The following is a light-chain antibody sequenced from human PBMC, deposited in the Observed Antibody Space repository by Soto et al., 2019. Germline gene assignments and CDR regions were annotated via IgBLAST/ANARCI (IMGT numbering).Light chain of an antibody. CDR3: QQSYIAPLT. CDR1: QRLSIF. V-gene: IGKV1-39*01. CDR2: TAS. J-gene: IGKJ5*01. Sequence: DIQMTQSPSSLSASVGDRVTITCRASQRLSIFLNWYQQKPGKAPQLLIYTASTLESGVPSRFSGSGSGTDFTLTISSLQPEDSVTYYCQQSYIAPLTFGQGTRLEIK.